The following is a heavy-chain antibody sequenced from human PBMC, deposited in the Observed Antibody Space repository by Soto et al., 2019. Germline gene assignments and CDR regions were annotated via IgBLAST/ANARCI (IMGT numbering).Heavy chain of an antibody. CDR1: GFSFHDYA. V-gene: IGHV3-9*01. CDR3: AILEKGGIDV. J-gene: IGHJ6*02. Sequence: VQLVESGGGLVQPGRSLRLSCAASGFSFHDYALHWVRQVQGKGLEWVSGISWNSGNIGYADSVKGRFTISSDNAKNSLYLQLTSRRVEDTALYYCAILEKGGIDVWGQGTTVTVFS. CDR2: ISWNSGNI. D-gene: IGHD1-1*01.